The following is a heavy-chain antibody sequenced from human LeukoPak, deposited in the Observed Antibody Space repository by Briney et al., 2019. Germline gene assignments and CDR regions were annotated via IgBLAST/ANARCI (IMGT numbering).Heavy chain of an antibody. CDR2: ISGSGGST. CDR1: GLIFSSYA. J-gene: IGHJ3*02. CDR3: AKPPDAFDI. V-gene: IGHV3-23*01. Sequence: GWSLRLSCAASGLIFSSYAMSWVRQAAGKELEWVAAISGSGGSTYYADSVKGRFTISRDNSKNTLYLQMHSLRAEDTALYSCAKPPDAFDIWGQGTMVTVSS.